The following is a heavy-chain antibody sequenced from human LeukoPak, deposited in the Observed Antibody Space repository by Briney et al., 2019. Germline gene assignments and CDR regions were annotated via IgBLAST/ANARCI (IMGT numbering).Heavy chain of an antibody. D-gene: IGHD6-19*01. CDR1: GFTFSSYS. J-gene: IGHJ4*02. Sequence: GGSLRLSCAASGFTFSSYSMNWVRQAPGKGLEWVSYISSSSSTIYYADSVKGRFTISRDNAKNSLYLQMNSLRAEDTAVYYCARGGWQWPKNYYFDYWGQGTLVTVSS. CDR3: ARGGWQWPKNYYFDY. V-gene: IGHV3-48*04. CDR2: ISSSSSTI.